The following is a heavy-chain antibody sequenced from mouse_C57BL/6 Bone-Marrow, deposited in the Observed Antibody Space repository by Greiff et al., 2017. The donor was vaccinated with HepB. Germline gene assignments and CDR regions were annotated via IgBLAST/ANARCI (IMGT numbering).Heavy chain of an antibody. CDR3: ARHGVNGSHYAMDY. J-gene: IGHJ4*01. Sequence: EVHLVESGGDLVKPGGSLKLSCAASGFTFSSYGMSWVRQTPDKRLEWVATISSGGSYTYYPDSVKGRFTISRDNAKNTLYLQMSSLKSEDTAMYYCARHGVNGSHYAMDYWGQGTSVTVSS. V-gene: IGHV5-6*01. D-gene: IGHD1-1*01. CDR2: ISSGGSYT. CDR1: GFTFSSYG.